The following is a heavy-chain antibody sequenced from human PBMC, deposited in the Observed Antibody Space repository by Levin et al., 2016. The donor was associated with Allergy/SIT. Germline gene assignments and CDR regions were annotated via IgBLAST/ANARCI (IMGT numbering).Heavy chain of an antibody. CDR2: TSSFSSYI. J-gene: IGHJ4*02. CDR1: GFTFSSYS. CDR3: ARRHSGSYSDY. V-gene: IGHV3-21*01. D-gene: IGHD1-26*01. Sequence: GESLKISCAASGFTFSSYSMNWVRQAPGKGLEWVSSTSSFSSYIYYADSVKGRFTISRDNAKNSLYLQMNSLRAEDTAVYYCARRHSGSYSDYWGQGTLVTVSS.